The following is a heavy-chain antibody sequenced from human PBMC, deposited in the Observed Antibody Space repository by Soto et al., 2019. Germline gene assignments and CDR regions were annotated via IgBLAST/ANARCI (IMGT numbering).Heavy chain of an antibody. Sequence: QVQLVESGGGVVQPGRSLRLSCAASGFTFSSYGMHWVRQAPGKGLEWVAVISYDGSNKYYADSVKGRFTISRDNSKNTLYLQMTSLRAEDTAVYYCAKDAYNWIDYWGQGTLVTVSS. J-gene: IGHJ4*02. D-gene: IGHD1-20*01. CDR1: GFTFSSYG. CDR2: ISYDGSNK. CDR3: AKDAYNWIDY. V-gene: IGHV3-30*18.